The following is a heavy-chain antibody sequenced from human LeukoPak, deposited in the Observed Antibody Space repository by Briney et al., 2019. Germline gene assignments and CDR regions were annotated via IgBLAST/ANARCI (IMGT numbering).Heavy chain of an antibody. J-gene: IGHJ4*02. CDR3: ARWARSLKLVRGPYYFDY. V-gene: IGHV4-4*02. CDR2: IYHSGST. D-gene: IGHD6-6*01. CDR1: GASISSTNW. Sequence: SETLSLTCAVSGASISSTNWWTWVRQPPGKGLGWIGEIYHSGSTNYNPSLKSRVTISVDKSNNQFSLKLSSVTAADTAVYYCARWARSLKLVRGPYYFDYWGQGTLVTVSS.